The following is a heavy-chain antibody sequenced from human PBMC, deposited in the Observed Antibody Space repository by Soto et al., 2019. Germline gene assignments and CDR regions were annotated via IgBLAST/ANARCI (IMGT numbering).Heavy chain of an antibody. J-gene: IGHJ4*02. D-gene: IGHD5-18*01. Sequence: EVQLVESGGGLVKPGGSLRLSCAASGFTFSSYSMNWVRQAPGKGLEWVSSISSSSSYIYYADSVKGRFTISRDNAKNSLYLQMNSLRAEDTAVYYCARFRRTGYSYDQWGQGTLVTVSS. CDR1: GFTFSSYS. CDR2: ISSSSSYI. V-gene: IGHV3-21*01. CDR3: ARFRRTGYSYDQ.